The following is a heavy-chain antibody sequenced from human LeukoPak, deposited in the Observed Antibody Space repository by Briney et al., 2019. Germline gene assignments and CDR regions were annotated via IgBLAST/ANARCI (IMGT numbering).Heavy chain of an antibody. Sequence: SETLSLTCTVSGGSISNYYWSWIRQPAGKGLEWIGRIYTSGSTSCNPSLKSRVTMSVDTSKNQFSLKLRSVTAADTAVYYCARDRTIRYCSGGSCYGYWYFDLWGRGTLVTVSS. CDR2: IYTSGST. D-gene: IGHD2-15*01. CDR3: ARDRTIRYCSGGSCYGYWYFDL. J-gene: IGHJ2*01. V-gene: IGHV4-4*07. CDR1: GGSISNYY.